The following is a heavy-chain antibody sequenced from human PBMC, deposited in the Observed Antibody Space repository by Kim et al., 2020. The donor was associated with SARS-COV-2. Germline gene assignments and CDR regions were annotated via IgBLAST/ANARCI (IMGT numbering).Heavy chain of an antibody. V-gene: IGHV3-11*06. J-gene: IGHJ6*02. D-gene: IGHD3-10*01. CDR3: AREGGSGWLGYYYYGMDV. Sequence: GPFTISRDTAKNSLYLQMNSLRAEDTAVYYCAREGGSGWLGYYYYGMDVWGQGTTVTVSS.